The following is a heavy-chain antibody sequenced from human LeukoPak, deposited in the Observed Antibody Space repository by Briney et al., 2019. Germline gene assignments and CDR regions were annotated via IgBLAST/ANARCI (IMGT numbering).Heavy chain of an antibody. D-gene: IGHD5-18*01. V-gene: IGHV3-73*01. CDR2: IRSKANSYAT. J-gene: IGHJ4*02. CDR3: ITAGDTAMVLNY. CDR1: GFTFICSA. Sequence: GGSLKLSCASSGFTFICSAMHWVRQASGKGLEWAGRIRSKANSYATAYAASVKGRFTISRDDSKNTAYLQMNSLKTEDTAVYYCITAGDTAMVLNYWGQGTLVTVSS.